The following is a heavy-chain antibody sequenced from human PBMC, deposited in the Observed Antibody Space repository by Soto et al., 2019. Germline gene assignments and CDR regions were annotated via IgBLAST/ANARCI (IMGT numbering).Heavy chain of an antibody. J-gene: IGHJ4*02. D-gene: IGHD1-26*01. CDR2: IDGGKT. CDR3: TSNAAAKVGTLSY. V-gene: IGHV3-15*02. CDR1: GFTFNNAR. Sequence: EVQLVESGGALVEPGGSLRLSCAASGFTFNNARMSWVRQAPGKGLDWVGRIDGGKTDFAAPVEGRFTFSRDDSRNTLFLQMNRLKTEDTGVYYCTSNAAAKVGTLSYLGQGPLVPVSS.